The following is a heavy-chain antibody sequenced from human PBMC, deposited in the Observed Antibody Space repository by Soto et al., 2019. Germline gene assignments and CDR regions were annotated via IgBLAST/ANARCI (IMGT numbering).Heavy chain of an antibody. Sequence: EVQLVESGGGLVKPGGSLRLSCAASGFTFSAYNMNWVRQAPGKGLEWVSSISSSSSSIYYADSVKGRFTISRDNAKTSLYLQMNSLRAEDTAVYYCARADYYDSSAYYFSGWFEPWGQGTLVTVSS. V-gene: IGHV3-21*01. CDR1: GFTFSAYN. CDR2: ISSSSSSI. J-gene: IGHJ5*02. D-gene: IGHD3-22*01. CDR3: ARADYYDSSAYYFSGWFEP.